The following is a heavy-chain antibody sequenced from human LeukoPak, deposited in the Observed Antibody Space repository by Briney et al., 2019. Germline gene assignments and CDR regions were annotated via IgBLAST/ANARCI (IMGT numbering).Heavy chain of an antibody. J-gene: IGHJ4*02. V-gene: IGHV3-23*01. CDR3: TKRGTGGSGSHMDS. D-gene: IGHD3-10*01. CDR2: ISGRTGAT. CDR1: GFIFRDYA. Sequence: GGSQRLSCVASGFIFRDYAMNWVRQAPGKGLEWVATISGRTGATYYGASVKGRFTISRDNSENTLYLQMDSLRVEDTALYYCTKRGTGGSGSHMDSWGQGILVTVSS.